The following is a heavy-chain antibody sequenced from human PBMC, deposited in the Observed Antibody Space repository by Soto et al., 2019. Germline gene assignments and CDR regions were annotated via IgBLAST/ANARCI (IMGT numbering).Heavy chain of an antibody. V-gene: IGHV3-30*18. Sequence: GWSLRLSCAASGFTFSSYGMHWVRQAPGKGLEWVAVISYDGSNKYYADSVKGRFTISRDNSKNTLYLQMNSLRAEDTAVYYCAKDVEMATAAYYYGMDVWGQGTTVTVSS. CDR1: GFTFSSYG. D-gene: IGHD5-12*01. CDR2: ISYDGSNK. J-gene: IGHJ6*02. CDR3: AKDVEMATAAYYYGMDV.